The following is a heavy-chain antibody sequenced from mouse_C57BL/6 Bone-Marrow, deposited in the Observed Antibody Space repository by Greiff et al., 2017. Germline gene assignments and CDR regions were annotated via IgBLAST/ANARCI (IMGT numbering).Heavy chain of an antibody. CDR1: GFNIKDDY. D-gene: IGHD1-1*01. CDR3: TTTVVDRYYFDY. CDR2: IDPENGDT. J-gene: IGHJ2*01. V-gene: IGHV14-4*01. Sequence: VQLQQSGAELVRPGASVKLSCTASGFNIKDDYMHWVKQRPDQGLEWIGWIDPENGDTEYASKFQGKATITADTSSNTAYLQLSSLTSEDTAVYYCTTTVVDRYYFDYWGQGTTLTVSS.